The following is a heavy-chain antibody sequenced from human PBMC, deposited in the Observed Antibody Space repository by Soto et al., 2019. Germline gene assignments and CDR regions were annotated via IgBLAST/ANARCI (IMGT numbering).Heavy chain of an antibody. CDR2: INHSGST. J-gene: IGHJ1*01. V-gene: IGHV4-34*01. D-gene: IGHD4-17*01. CDR1: AGSFSGYY. CDR3: ARGRPLYGGTDQYYFQH. Sequence: QVQLQQWGAGLLKPSETLSLTCAVYAGSFSGYYWSWIRQSPGKGLEWIGEINHSGSTNYNPSLKSRVTISVDTSMNRFSLKLSSVTAADTAVYYCARGRPLYGGTDQYYFQHWGQGTLVTVSS.